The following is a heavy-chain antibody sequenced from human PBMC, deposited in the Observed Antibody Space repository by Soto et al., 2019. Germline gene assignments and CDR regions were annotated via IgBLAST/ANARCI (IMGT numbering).Heavy chain of an antibody. CDR1: GFTFSAFS. D-gene: IGHD3-9*01. Sequence: EVRLVESGGGLVKPGGSLRLSCAASGFTFSAFSMNWVRQAPGKGLEWLSSINEDSTYIYYGDPLRGRSTIDRDNAKDALYLQTASLRAEDTALYYCVRGFVRYFRSGYMDVWGDGATVIVS. CDR2: INEDSTYI. J-gene: IGHJ6*03. V-gene: IGHV3-21*01. CDR3: VRGFVRYFRSGYMDV.